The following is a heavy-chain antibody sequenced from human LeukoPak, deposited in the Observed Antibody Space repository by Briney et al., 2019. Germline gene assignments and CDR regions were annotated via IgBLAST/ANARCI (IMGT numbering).Heavy chain of an antibody. Sequence: GGSLRLSCAASGITFRSYGMHWVRQAPGKGLEWVAFIWYDGSNKYYADSVKGRFTVSRDDSKNTLYLQMNSLRAEDTAVYYCAKDGGLWVSAHWGDSWGQGTLVTVSS. D-gene: IGHD7-27*01. CDR1: GITFRSYG. CDR3: AKDGGLWVSAHWGDS. CDR2: IWYDGSNK. V-gene: IGHV3-30*02. J-gene: IGHJ4*02.